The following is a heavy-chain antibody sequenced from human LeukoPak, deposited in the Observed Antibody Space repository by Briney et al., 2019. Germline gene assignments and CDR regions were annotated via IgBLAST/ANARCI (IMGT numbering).Heavy chain of an antibody. Sequence: SVKDSCKASGGTFSSYAISWVRQAPGQGLEWMGRIIPIFGTANYAQKFQGRVTITADKSTSTAYMELSSLRSEDTAVYYCARDLSLYDSSGYYSYYFDYWGQGTLVTVSS. V-gene: IGHV1-69*06. D-gene: IGHD3-22*01. CDR1: GGTFSSYA. J-gene: IGHJ4*02. CDR3: ARDLSLYDSSGYYSYYFDY. CDR2: IIPIFGTA.